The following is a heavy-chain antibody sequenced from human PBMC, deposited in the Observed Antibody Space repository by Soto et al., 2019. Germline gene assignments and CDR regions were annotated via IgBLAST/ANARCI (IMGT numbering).Heavy chain of an antibody. CDR3: TRDQGGSYDSWFDP. J-gene: IGHJ5*02. V-gene: IGHV3-21*01. CDR2: ISSGGAYI. CDR1: TFSMYS. D-gene: IGHD1-26*01. Sequence: EVQVVESGGGLVQPGGSLRLSCNFTFSMYSMDWVRQAPGKGLEWVASISSGGAYIKYADSVKGRFTISRDNAKNSVSLQMNSLRVDDTAVYVCTRDQGGSYDSWFDPWGEGTLVTVSS.